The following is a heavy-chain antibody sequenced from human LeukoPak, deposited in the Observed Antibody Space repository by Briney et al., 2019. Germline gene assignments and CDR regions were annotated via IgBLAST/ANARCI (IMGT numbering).Heavy chain of an antibody. CDR3: ARSRSAWPDDAFDI. J-gene: IGHJ3*02. D-gene: IGHD6-19*01. V-gene: IGHV7-4-1*02. CDR1: GYTFTTYA. CDR2: INTNTGNP. Sequence: GASVKVSCKASGYTFTTYAMNWVRQAPGQGLEWMGWINTNTGNPTYAQGFTGRFVFSLDTSVSTAYLQISSLKAEDTAVYYCARSRSAWPDDAFDIWGQGTMVTVSS.